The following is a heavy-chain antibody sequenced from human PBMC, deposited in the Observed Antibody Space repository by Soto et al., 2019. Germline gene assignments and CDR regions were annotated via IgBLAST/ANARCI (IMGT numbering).Heavy chain of an antibody. CDR3: SSTCSGGSCYYYYMDV. CDR1: GFTFSGHW. D-gene: IGHD2-15*01. Sequence: GGSLRLSCAASGFTFSGHWMHWVRQAPGKGLVWVSCINSEGSATFYADSVKGRFTISRDNAKNSLYLQMNSLRAEDTAVYYYSSTCSGGSCYYYYMDVWGKGTTVTVS. CDR2: INSEGSAT. V-gene: IGHV3-74*01. J-gene: IGHJ6*03.